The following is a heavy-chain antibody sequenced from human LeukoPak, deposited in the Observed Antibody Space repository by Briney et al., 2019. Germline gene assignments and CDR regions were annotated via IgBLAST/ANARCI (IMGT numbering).Heavy chain of an antibody. CDR1: GSSFSGYY. D-gene: IGHD6-13*01. CDR3: ARLSASTGTF. Sequence: SETLSLTCTVSGSSFSGYYWSWSRQPAGRGLEWIGRIYTNGGTVFNPSLKSRLTMSFDTSKNLFFLQLSSVTAADTAVYYCARLSASTGTFWGQGTLVTVSS. J-gene: IGHJ4*02. V-gene: IGHV4-4*07. CDR2: IYTNGGT.